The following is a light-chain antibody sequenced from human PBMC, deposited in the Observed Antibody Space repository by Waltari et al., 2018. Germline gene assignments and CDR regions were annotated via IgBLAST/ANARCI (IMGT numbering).Light chain of an antibody. CDR1: SRDVGSHDFNL. CDR2: EGS. Sequence: QSALTQPASVSGSPGQSITISCTGTSRDVGSHDFNLVSWYQQHPGKAPKLMIYEGSKRPSGVSNRFSGSKSGNTASLTISGLQAEDEADYYCCSYAGSSTYVFGTGTKVTVL. J-gene: IGLJ1*01. CDR3: CSYAGSSTYV. V-gene: IGLV2-23*01.